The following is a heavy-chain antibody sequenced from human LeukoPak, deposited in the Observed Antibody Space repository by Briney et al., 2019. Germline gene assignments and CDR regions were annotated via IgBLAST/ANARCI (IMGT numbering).Heavy chain of an antibody. V-gene: IGHV4-59*12. J-gene: IGHJ5*02. CDR3: ARGRKYSSGWFDP. Sequence: SETLSLTCTVSGGSISSYYWSWIRQPPGKGLEWIGYIYYSGSTNYNPSLKSRVTISVDTSKNQFSLKLSSVTAADTAVYYCARGRKYSSGWFDPWGQGTLVTVSS. D-gene: IGHD6-19*01. CDR1: GGSISSYY. CDR2: IYYSGST.